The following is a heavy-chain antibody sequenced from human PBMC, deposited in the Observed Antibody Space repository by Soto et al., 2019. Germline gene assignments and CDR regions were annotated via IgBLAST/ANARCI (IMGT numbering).Heavy chain of an antibody. J-gene: IGHJ3*02. Sequence: SETLSLTCNVSNSPISDFYWSWFRQPPGQGLEWVGYIYYTGTTTYNPSLRSRVDISIDASKNQFSLKLSSVTAADTAVYYCARLYGLDAFDIWGQGTMVTVSS. V-gene: IGHV4-59*08. CDR3: ARLYGLDAFDI. CDR1: NSPISDFY. D-gene: IGHD3-16*02. CDR2: IYYTGTT.